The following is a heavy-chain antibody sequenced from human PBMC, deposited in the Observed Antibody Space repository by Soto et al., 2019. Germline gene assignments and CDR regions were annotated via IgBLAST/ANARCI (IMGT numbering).Heavy chain of an antibody. D-gene: IGHD6-19*01. CDR2: IYTSGST. J-gene: IGHJ3*02. V-gene: IGHV4-4*07. CDR1: GGSISSYY. Sequence: SETLSLTCTVSGGSISSYYWSWIRQPAGKGLEWIGRIYTSGSTNYNPSLKSRVTMSVDTSKNQFSLKLSSVTAADTAVYYCARGTAYTVAAAFDIWGQGTMVTVSS. CDR3: ARGTAYTVAAAFDI.